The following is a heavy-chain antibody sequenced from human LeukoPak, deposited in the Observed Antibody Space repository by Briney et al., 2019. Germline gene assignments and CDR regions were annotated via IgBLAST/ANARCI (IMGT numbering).Heavy chain of an antibody. CDR2: ITSSSRYT. V-gene: IGHV3-21*06. Sequence: GGSLRLSCAASVFTFSTYNMNWVRQAPGKGLEWVSSITSSSRYTFYADSVKGRFTISRDNAKNSLYLQMNSLRAEDTAIYYCARDPLDYYDSRGFDYWGQGTLVTVSS. D-gene: IGHD3-22*01. J-gene: IGHJ4*02. CDR3: ARDPLDYYDSRGFDY. CDR1: VFTFSTYN.